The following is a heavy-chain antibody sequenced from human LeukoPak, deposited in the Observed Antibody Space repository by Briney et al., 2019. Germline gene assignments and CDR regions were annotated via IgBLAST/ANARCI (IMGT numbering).Heavy chain of an antibody. CDR2: AHYSGST. CDR1: SGSLSSSSFF. V-gene: IGHV4-39*07. J-gene: IGHJ4*02. Sequence: SETLSLTCIVSSGSLSSSSFFWSWTRQSPGRGLEWIGSAHYSGSTYYNPSLKSRVTISLDTSKNQFSLTMNSVTAADTAVYFCAGENNGSPNYWGKGTQVTVSS. CDR3: AGENNGSPNY. D-gene: IGHD2-8*01.